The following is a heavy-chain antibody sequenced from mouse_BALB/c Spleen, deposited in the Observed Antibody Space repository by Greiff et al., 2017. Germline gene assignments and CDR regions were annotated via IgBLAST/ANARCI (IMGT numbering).Heavy chain of an antibody. CDR3: ARSSPRRDFDY. D-gene: IGHD6-1*01. Sequence: EVMLVESGGGLVKPGGSLKLSCAASGFAFSSYDMSWVRQTPEKRLEWVAYISSGGGSTYYPDTVKGRFTISRDNAKNTLYLQMSSLKSEDTAMYYCARSSPRRDFDYWGQGTTLTVSS. CDR2: ISSGGGST. V-gene: IGHV5-12-1*01. J-gene: IGHJ2*01. CDR1: GFAFSSYD.